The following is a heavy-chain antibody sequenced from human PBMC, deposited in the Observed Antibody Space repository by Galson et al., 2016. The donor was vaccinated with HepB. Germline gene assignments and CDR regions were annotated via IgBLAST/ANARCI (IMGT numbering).Heavy chain of an antibody. V-gene: IGHV3-23*01. CDR1: GFTFINYA. CDR3: AKPPPRYYGSGAGYGMDI. J-gene: IGHJ6*02. D-gene: IGHD3-10*01. Sequence: SLRLSCAASGFTFINYAMTWVRQAPGKGLQWVSGLSGSINATYYADSVKGRFIISRDDSKNTLYLQMHSLRAEDTALYYCAKPPPRYYGSGAGYGMDIWGQGTTVTVSS. CDR2: LSGSINAT.